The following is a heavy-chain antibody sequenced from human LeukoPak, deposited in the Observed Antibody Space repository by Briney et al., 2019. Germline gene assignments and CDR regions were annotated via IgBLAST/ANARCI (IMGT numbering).Heavy chain of an antibody. CDR2: INPNSGGT. D-gene: IGHD3-22*01. Sequence: ASVKVSCKASGYTFTGYYMHWVRQAPGQGLEWMGWINPNSGGTNYAQKFQGRVTMTRDTSISTAHMELSRLRSEDTAVYYCAREVAAYYYDSSGYSNPFDYWGQGTLVTVSS. J-gene: IGHJ4*02. CDR1: GYTFTGYY. CDR3: AREVAAYYYDSSGYSNPFDY. V-gene: IGHV1-2*02.